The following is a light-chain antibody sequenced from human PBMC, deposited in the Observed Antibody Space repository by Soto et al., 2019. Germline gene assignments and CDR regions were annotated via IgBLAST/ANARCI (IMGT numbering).Light chain of an antibody. CDR1: QSVSSY. CDR3: QQRSNWLT. J-gene: IGKJ4*01. V-gene: IGKV3-11*01. CDR2: DAS. Sequence: ESVLKQSPGTLCLSPGERSTQARRASQSVSSYLASYHQKPGQAPRLLIYDASNRATGIPARFSGSGSGTDFTLTISSLEPEDFAVYYCQQRSNWLTFGGGTKVDIK.